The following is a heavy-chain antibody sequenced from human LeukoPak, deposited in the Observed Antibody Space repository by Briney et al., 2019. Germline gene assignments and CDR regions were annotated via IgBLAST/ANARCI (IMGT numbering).Heavy chain of an antibody. V-gene: IGHV2-5*01. CDR3: AHSWWYENVLVPGGFDP. D-gene: IGHD2-2*01. J-gene: IGHJ5*02. CDR1: GFSLSVSGVG. CDR2: IYWNDDK. Sequence: SGPTLVKPTQTLTLTCTFSGFSLSVSGVGVGWIRQPPGKALEWLALIYWNDDKRYSPSLKSRLTIIKDTSKNQVVLTMTNMDPVDTATYYCAHSWWYENVLVPGGFDPWGQGTLVTVSS.